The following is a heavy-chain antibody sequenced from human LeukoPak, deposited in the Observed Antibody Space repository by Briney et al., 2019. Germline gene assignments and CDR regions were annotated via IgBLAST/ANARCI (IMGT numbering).Heavy chain of an antibody. CDR1: GFTFSSYE. J-gene: IGHJ4*02. Sequence: GGSLRLSCAAPGFTFSSYEMNWVRQAPGKGLEWVSYISSSGSTIYYADSVKGRFTISRDNAKNLLYLQMNSLRAEDTAVYYCAREGAARCHDYWGQGTLVTVSS. D-gene: IGHD6-6*01. V-gene: IGHV3-48*03. CDR2: ISSSGSTI. CDR3: AREGAARCHDY.